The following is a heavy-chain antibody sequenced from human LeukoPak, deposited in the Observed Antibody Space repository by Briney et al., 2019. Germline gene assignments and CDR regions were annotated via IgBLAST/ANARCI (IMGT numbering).Heavy chain of an antibody. Sequence: PGGSLRLSCAASGFAFSDYTINWVRQAPGKGLEWVSGLSGSGGTTYYADSVKGRFTISRDNSKNTLYLQMNSLRAEDTAVYYCAKQYYYDSPDIWGQGTMVTASS. D-gene: IGHD3-22*01. J-gene: IGHJ3*02. CDR3: AKQYYYDSPDI. CDR1: GFAFSDYT. V-gene: IGHV3-23*01. CDR2: LSGSGGTT.